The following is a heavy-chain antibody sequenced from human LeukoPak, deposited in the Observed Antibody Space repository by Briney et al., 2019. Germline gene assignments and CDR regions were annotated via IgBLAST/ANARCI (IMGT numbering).Heavy chain of an antibody. CDR3: ASDRGYSYGFDY. CDR1: GGSISSSSYY. CDR2: MYYSGST. Sequence: SETLSLTCTVSGGSISSSSYYWGWIRQPPGKGLEWIGSMYYSGSTNYNPSLKSRVTISVDTSKNQFSLKLSSVTAADTAVYYCASDRGYSYGFDYWGQGSLVTVS. J-gene: IGHJ4*02. V-gene: IGHV4-39*07. D-gene: IGHD5-18*01.